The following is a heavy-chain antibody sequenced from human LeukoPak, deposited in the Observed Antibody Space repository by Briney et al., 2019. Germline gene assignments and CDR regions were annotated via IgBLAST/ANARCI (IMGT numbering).Heavy chain of an antibody. CDR3: ARSLWLRLFDY. CDR1: GGFISSYY. J-gene: IGHJ4*02. V-gene: IGHV4-59*01. CDR2: IYYSGST. Sequence: SETLSLTCTVSGGFISSYYWSWIRQPPGKGLEWIGYIYYSGSTNYNPSLKSRVTISVDTSKNQFSLKLSSVTAADTAVYYCARSLWLRLFDYWGQGTLVTVSS. D-gene: IGHD5-12*01.